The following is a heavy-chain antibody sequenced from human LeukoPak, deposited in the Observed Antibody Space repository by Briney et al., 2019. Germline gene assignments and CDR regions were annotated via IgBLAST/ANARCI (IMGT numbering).Heavy chain of an antibody. CDR3: ARNVVEWELLLYYFDY. D-gene: IGHD1-26*01. Sequence: PGGSLRLSCAASGFTFSSYAMHWVRQAPGKGLEWVAVISYDGSNKYYADSVEGRFTISRDNSKNTLYLQMNSLRAEDTAVYYCARNVVEWELLLYYFDYWGQGTLVTVSS. CDR1: GFTFSSYA. CDR2: ISYDGSNK. J-gene: IGHJ4*02. V-gene: IGHV3-30*04.